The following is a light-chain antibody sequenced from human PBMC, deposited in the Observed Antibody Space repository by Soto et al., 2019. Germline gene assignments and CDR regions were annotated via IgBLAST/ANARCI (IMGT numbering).Light chain of an antibody. Sequence: DIQMTQSPSTLSASVGDRVTITCRASQSISSWLAWYQQKPGKAPKLLIYKASSLESGAPSRFSGSGSGTEFTLTISSLQPDDFAVYYCQQNNNWPWTFGQGTKVDIK. CDR1: QSISSW. CDR3: QQNNNWPWT. V-gene: IGKV1-5*03. J-gene: IGKJ1*01. CDR2: KAS.